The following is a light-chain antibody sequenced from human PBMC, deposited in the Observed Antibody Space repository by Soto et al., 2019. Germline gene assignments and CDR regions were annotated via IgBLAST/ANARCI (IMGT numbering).Light chain of an antibody. CDR3: ASWDDSLNGHAV. J-gene: IGLJ2*01. CDR2: SND. CDR1: SSNIGSHS. Sequence: VLTQPPSASETPGQRVTISCSGSSSNIGSHSVNWYQQLPGTAPKLLIHSNDQRPSGVPDRFSGSRSDTSASLAISGLQSGDEADYYCASWDDSLNGHAVFGGGTKLTVL. V-gene: IGLV1-44*01.